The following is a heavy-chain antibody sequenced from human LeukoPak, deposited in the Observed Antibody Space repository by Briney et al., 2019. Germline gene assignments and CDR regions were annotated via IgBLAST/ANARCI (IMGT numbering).Heavy chain of an antibody. V-gene: IGHV3-23*01. CDR3: AALIRYFDWLPFDAFDI. CDR2: ISGSGGST. J-gene: IGHJ3*02. Sequence: GGSLRLSCAASGFTFSSYGMSWVRQAPGKGLEWVSAISGSGGSTYYVDSVKGRFTISRDNSKNTLYLQMNSLRAEDTAVYYCAALIRYFDWLPFDAFDIWGQGTMVTVSS. D-gene: IGHD3-9*01. CDR1: GFTFSSYG.